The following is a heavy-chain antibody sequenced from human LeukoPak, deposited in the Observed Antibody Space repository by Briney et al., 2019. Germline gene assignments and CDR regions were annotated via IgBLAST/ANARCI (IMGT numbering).Heavy chain of an antibody. CDR2: ISSSSSTI. CDR3: ARGYRGAFDY. CDR1: GFTFSTYS. Sequence: SGGSLRLSCAASGFTFSTYSMNWVRQAPGKGLEWVSYISSSSSTIYYADSVKGRFTISRDNAKNSLYLQMNSLRAEDTAVYYCARGYRGAFDYWGQGTLVTVSS. J-gene: IGHJ4*02. V-gene: IGHV3-48*01. D-gene: IGHD1-26*01.